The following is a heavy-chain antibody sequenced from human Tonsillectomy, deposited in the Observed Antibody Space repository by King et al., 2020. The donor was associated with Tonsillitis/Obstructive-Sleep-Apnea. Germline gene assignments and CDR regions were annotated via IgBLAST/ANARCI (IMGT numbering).Heavy chain of an antibody. J-gene: IGHJ6*03. CDR3: ARHAPVVPAATYYYMDV. CDR2: IYPGDSDT. Sequence: QLVQSGAEVKKPGESLKISCKGSGYSFTSYWIGWVRQMPGKGLEWLGIIYPGDSDTRYSPSFQGQVTISADKSISTAYLQWSSLKASDTAMYYCARHAPVVPAATYYYMDVWGKGTTVTVSS. V-gene: IGHV5-51*01. D-gene: IGHD2-2*01. CDR1: GYSFTSYW.